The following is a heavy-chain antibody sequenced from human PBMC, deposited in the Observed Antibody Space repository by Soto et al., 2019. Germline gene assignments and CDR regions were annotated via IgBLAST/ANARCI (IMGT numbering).Heavy chain of an antibody. CDR2: IKQDGSEK. J-gene: IGHJ4*02. CDR3: ASRDGFDLDY. D-gene: IGHD5-12*01. V-gene: IGHV3-7*01. CDR1: GLNFNRYW. Sequence: GGSLRLSCAASGLNFNRYWMSWVRQAPGKGLEWVANIKQDGSEKNYLDSVEGRFTISRDNAXXXXXXXXXXXXXDDSAVYYCASRDGFDLDYWGQGTLVTVSS.